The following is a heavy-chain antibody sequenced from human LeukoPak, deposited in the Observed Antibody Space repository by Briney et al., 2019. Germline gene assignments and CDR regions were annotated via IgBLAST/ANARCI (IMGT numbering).Heavy chain of an antibody. CDR2: IYHSGST. V-gene: IGHV4-38-2*02. CDR3: ASQKMQQLVLSWFDP. Sequence: EPSETLSLTCTVSGYSISSGYYWGWIRQPPGKGLEWIGSIYHSGSTYYNPSLKSRVTISVDTSRNQFSLKLSSVTAADTAVYYCASQKMQQLVLSWFDPWGQGTLVTVSS. D-gene: IGHD6-13*01. J-gene: IGHJ5*02. CDR1: GYSISSGYY.